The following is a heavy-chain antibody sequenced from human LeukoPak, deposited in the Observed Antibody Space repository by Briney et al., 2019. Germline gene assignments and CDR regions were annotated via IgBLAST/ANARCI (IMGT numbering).Heavy chain of an antibody. V-gene: IGHV3-13*01. Sequence: PGGSLRLSCAASGFTFTSYSMNWVRQAPGKGLEWVSAIGTAGDTYYPGSVKGRFTISRENAKNSLYLQMNSLRAEDTAVYYCARYSGYDHAFDIWGQGTMVTVSS. CDR3: ARYSGYDHAFDI. D-gene: IGHD5-12*01. J-gene: IGHJ3*02. CDR2: IGTAGDT. CDR1: GFTFTSYS.